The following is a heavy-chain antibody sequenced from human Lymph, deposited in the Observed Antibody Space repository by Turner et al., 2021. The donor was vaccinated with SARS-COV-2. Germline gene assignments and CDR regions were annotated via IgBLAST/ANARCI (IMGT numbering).Heavy chain of an antibody. CDR2: INPSGDST. D-gene: IGHD4-17*01. Sequence: QVQLVQSGAEVKKPWASVNVCCKASGYTFTSYYMHWVRQAPGQGLEWMGIINPSGDSTSYAQKYQGRVTMTRDTCTSTVYMELSSLRSEDTAVYYCARVGHGGLDYWGQGTPVTVSS. V-gene: IGHV1-46*01. CDR3: ARVGHGGLDY. J-gene: IGHJ4*02. CDR1: GYTFTSYY.